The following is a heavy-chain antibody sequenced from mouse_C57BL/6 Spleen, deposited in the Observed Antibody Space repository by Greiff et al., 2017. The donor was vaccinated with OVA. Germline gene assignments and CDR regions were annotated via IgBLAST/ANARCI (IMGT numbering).Heavy chain of an antibody. V-gene: IGHV1-76*01. Sequence: QVQLQQSGAELVRPGASVKLSCKASGYTFTDYYINWVKQRPGQGLEWIARIYPGSGNTYYNEKFKGKATLTAEKSSSTAYMQLSSLTSEDSAVYFCARVSDYGSRTWFAYWGQGTLVTVSA. CDR3: ARVSDYGSRTWFAY. CDR1: GYTFTDYY. CDR2: IYPGSGNT. D-gene: IGHD1-1*01. J-gene: IGHJ3*01.